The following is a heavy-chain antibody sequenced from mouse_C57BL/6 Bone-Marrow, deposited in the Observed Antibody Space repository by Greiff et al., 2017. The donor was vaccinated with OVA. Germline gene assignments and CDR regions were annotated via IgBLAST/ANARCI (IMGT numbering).Heavy chain of an antibody. CDR1: GYSFTSYF. V-gene: IGHV1-66*01. Sequence: VKLQESGPELVKPGASVKISCKASGYSFTSYFIHWVKQRPGQGLEWIGWLYPGSGNTKYNEKFKGKATLTADTSSSTAYMQLSSLTSEDSAVYYCARRLLFAYWGQGTLVTVSA. CDR3: ARRLLFAY. J-gene: IGHJ3*01. CDR2: LYPGSGNT.